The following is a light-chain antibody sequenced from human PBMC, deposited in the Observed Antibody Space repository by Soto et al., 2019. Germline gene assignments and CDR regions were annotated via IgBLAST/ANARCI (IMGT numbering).Light chain of an antibody. CDR1: SSDVGGYNY. Sequence: QSALTQPRSVSGSPGQSVTISCTGASSDVGGYNYVSWYQQHPGKAPRLILYDVTKRPSGVPDRFSGAKSAITASLTISGLQAEDEADYYCCSFGRSYTHYVFGGGTKVTVL. J-gene: IGLJ1*01. CDR3: CSFGRSYTHYV. CDR2: DVT. V-gene: IGLV2-11*01.